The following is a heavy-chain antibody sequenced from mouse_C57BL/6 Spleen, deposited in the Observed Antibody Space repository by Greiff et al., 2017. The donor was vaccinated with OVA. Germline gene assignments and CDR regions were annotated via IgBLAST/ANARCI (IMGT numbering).Heavy chain of an antibody. CDR1: GYAFSSSW. CDR2: IYPGDGDT. Sequence: VQLQESGPELVKPGASVKISCKASGYAFSSSWMNWVKQRPGKGLEWIGRIYPGDGDTNYNGKFKGKATLTADKSSSTAYMQLSSLTSEDSAVYFCARWGYGNYVGYWGQGTTLTVSS. CDR3: ARWGYGNYVGY. V-gene: IGHV1-82*01. J-gene: IGHJ2*01. D-gene: IGHD2-1*01.